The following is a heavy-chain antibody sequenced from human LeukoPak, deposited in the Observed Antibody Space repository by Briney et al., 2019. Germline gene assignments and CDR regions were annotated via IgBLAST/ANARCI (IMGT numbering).Heavy chain of an antibody. D-gene: IGHD6-19*01. CDR2: ISAYNGNT. CDR3: ASGGAVAGDYSYGMDV. V-gene: IGHV1-18*01. J-gene: IGHJ6*02. Sequence: ASVKVSCKASGYTFTSYGISWVRQAPGQGLEWMGWISAYNGNTNYAQKLQGRVTMTTDTSTSTAYMELRSLRSDDTAVYYCASGGAVAGDYSYGMDVWGQGTTVTVSS. CDR1: GYTFTSYG.